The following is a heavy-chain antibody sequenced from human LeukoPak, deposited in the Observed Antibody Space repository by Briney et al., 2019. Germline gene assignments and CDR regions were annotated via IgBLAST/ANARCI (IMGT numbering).Heavy chain of an antibody. D-gene: IGHD6-13*01. Sequence: GASVKVPCKASGYTFTSYGISWVRQAPGQGLEWMGWISAYNGNTSHAQKLQGRVTTTTDTSTSTAYMELRSLRSDDTAVYYCARDHRVAAAGTVRVWYFQHWGQGTLVTVSS. J-gene: IGHJ1*01. CDR1: GYTFTSYG. V-gene: IGHV1-18*01. CDR2: ISAYNGNT. CDR3: ARDHRVAAAGTVRVWYFQH.